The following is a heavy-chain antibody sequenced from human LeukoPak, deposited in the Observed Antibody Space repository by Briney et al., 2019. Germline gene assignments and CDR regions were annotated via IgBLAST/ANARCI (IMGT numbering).Heavy chain of an antibody. D-gene: IGHD1-14*01. CDR1: GGSFSSYY. V-gene: IGHV4-39*01. CDR2: IYYSGST. J-gene: IGHJ4*02. Sequence: SETLSLTCAVYGGSFSSYYWGWIRQPPGKGLEWIGSIYYSGSTYYNPSLKSRVTISVDTSKNQFSLKLSSVTAADTAVYYCAKRNQMRVFDYWGQGTLVTVSS. CDR3: AKRNQMRVFDY.